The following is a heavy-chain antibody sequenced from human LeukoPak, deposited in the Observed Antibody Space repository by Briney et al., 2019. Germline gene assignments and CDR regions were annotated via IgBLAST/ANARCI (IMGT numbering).Heavy chain of an antibody. V-gene: IGHV4-38-2*02. CDR1: GYSISSGYY. D-gene: IGHD1-26*01. J-gene: IGHJ4*02. CDR2: IYHSGST. Sequence: NTSETLSLTCTVSGYSISSGYYWGWIRQPPGKGLEWIGSIYHSGSTHYNPSLKSRVTISVDTSKNQFSLKLSSVTAADTAVYYCARLTSGQAFDYWGQGTLVTVSS. CDR3: ARLTSGQAFDY.